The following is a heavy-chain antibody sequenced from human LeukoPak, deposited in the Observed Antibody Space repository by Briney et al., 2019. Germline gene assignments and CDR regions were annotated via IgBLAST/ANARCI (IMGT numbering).Heavy chain of an antibody. CDR3: TRGSGWLIYFDS. J-gene: IGHJ4*02. CDR1: GFTFSSYS. V-gene: IGHV3-21*01. D-gene: IGHD6-19*01. CDR2: ISSSSSYI. Sequence: GGSLRLSCAASGFTFSSYSMNWVRRAPGKGLEWVSSISSSSSYIYYADSVKGRFTISRDNAKNSLYLQMNSLRVEDTAVYYCTRGSGWLIYFDSWGQGSLVTVSS.